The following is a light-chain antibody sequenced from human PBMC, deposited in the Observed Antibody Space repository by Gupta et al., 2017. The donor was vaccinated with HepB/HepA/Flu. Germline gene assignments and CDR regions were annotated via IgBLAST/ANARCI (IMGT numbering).Light chain of an antibody. CDR1: QGTSSY. J-gene: IGKJ2*01. Sequence: DIQLTQYPSFLSASVGDRVTITCRASQGTSSYLAWYQQKPGKAPKLLIYAASTLQSGVPSRFSGSGSGTEFTRPRSSMQPEDSETYDGQRPGTFGQGTKMEIK. V-gene: IGKV1-9*01. CDR2: AAS. CDR3: QRPGT.